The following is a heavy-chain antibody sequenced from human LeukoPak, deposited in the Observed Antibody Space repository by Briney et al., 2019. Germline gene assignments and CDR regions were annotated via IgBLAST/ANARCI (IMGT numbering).Heavy chain of an antibody. Sequence: GGSLRLSCAASGFTFRNYWMSWVRQAPGKGLEWVANIKQDGSQKYYVDSLKGRFTISRDNAKNSLFLQVSSLRAEDTAVYYCTRGPTDYYPVYSGQGTLGTVSS. V-gene: IGHV3-7*01. CDR1: GFTFRNYW. CDR2: IKQDGSQK. CDR3: TRGPTDYYPVY. D-gene: IGHD1-1*01. J-gene: IGHJ4*02.